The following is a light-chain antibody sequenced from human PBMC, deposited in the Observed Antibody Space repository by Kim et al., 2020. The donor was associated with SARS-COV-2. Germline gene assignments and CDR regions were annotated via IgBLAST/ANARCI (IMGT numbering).Light chain of an antibody. J-gene: IGKJ2*01. CDR1: HSIRNW. Sequence: DIQLTQSPSTLSACVGDRVTITCRASHSIRNWLAWYQQKPGKAPQLLIYDGSTLESGVPPRFSGSGYGTEFTLTISGLQPDDFATYYSQQYESFWYAFGQGTRLEL. V-gene: IGKV1-5*01. CDR2: DGS. CDR3: QQYESFWYA.